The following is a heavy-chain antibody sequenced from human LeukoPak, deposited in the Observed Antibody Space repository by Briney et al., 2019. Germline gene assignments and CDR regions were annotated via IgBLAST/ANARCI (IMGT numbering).Heavy chain of an antibody. V-gene: IGHV3-21*01. D-gene: IGHD3-3*01. J-gene: IGHJ4*02. CDR2: ISSSSSYI. CDR3: ASPQRSGSNDH. Sequence: GGSLRLSCAASGFTFSSYSVNWVRQAPGKGLEWVSSISSSSSYIYYADSVKGRFTISRDNAKNSLYLQMNSLRAEDTAVYYCASPQRSGSNDHWGQGTLVTVSS. CDR1: GFTFSSYS.